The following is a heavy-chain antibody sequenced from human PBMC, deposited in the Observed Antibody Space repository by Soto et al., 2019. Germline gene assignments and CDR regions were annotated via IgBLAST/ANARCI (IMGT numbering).Heavy chain of an antibody. V-gene: IGHV1-69*13. CDR1: GGTFSSYA. CDR2: IIPIFGTA. Sequence: PVKCSFKASGGTFSSYAISWVRQAPGQGLDCMGGIIPIFGTANYAQKFQGRVTITADESTSTAYMELSSLRSEDTAVYYCASLVSDYYYGMYVWVK. CDR3: ASLVSDYYYGMYV. J-gene: IGHJ6*04. D-gene: IGHD2-2*01.